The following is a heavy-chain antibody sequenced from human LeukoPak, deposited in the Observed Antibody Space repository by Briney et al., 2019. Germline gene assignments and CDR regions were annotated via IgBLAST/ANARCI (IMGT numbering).Heavy chain of an antibody. CDR3: ARDRAYSYGREGDAFDI. V-gene: IGHV1-69*05. J-gene: IGHJ3*02. D-gene: IGHD5-18*01. CDR1: GGTFSSYA. Sequence: ASVKVSCKASGGTFSSYAISWVRQAPGQGLEWMGGIIPIFGTANYAQKFQGRVTITTDESTSTAYMELSSLRSEDTAVYYCARDRAYSYGREGDAFDIWGQGTMVTVSS. CDR2: IIPIFGTA.